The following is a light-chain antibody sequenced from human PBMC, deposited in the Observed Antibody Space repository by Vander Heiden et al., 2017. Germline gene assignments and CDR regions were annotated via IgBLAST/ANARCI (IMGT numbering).Light chain of an antibody. V-gene: IGLV3-19*01. CDR1: SLRKYY. CDR2: GKN. CDR3: GSRDSSATHYV. Sequence: SSELTQDPAVSVALGETVTITCQGDSLRKYYTNWFQQKPGQAPVLVIYGKNNRTSGIPDRFSGSSSGNTASLTVTGAQAEDEADYYCGSRDSSATHYVFGTGTKVTVL. J-gene: IGLJ1*01.